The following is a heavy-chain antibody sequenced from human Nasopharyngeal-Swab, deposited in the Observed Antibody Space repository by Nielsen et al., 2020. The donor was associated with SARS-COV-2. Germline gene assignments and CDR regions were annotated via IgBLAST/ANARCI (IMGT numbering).Heavy chain of an antibody. D-gene: IGHD3-3*01. J-gene: IGHJ4*02. V-gene: IGHV4-59*01. Sequence: SETLTLPFTASGFSFSSYYWSWIRQPPGKGLEWIGYISYSGSTNYNPALKSRVTISVDTSKNQFSLKLSSVTAADTAVYYCARHIPQNYDFWSGSLWYFDYWGQGTLVTVSS. CDR3: ARHIPQNYDFWSGSLWYFDY. CDR2: ISYSGST. CDR1: GFSFSSYY.